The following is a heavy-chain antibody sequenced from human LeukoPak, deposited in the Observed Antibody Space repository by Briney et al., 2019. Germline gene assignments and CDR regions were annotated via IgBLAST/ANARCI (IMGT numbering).Heavy chain of an antibody. J-gene: IGHJ5*02. D-gene: IGHD1-1*01. Sequence: PGGSLRLSCAASGFNLNSYMLSWVRHAPGKGPEWVSSISSTGSYISHADSVKGRLTISRDNPGNVVYLQMDSLRAADTAVYYCTRVAQSGPTGWFDPWGQGTPVTVSS. CDR1: GFNLNSYM. CDR2: ISSTGSYI. CDR3: TRVAQSGPTGWFDP. V-gene: IGHV3-21*01.